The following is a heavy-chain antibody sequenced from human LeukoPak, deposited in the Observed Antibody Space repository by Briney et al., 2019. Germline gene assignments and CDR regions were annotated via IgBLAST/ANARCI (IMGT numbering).Heavy chain of an antibody. CDR1: GFTFSTYG. CDR3: ARKGGWELPAFDY. Sequence: GGSLRLSCAASGFTFSTYGMHWVRQAPGKGLEWVAVIWYDESTKYYGDSVKGRFTISRDTSKNPLYLQMDSLRAEDTAVYYCARKGGWELPAFDYWGLGTLVIVSS. V-gene: IGHV3-33*01. CDR2: IWYDESTK. D-gene: IGHD2-15*01. J-gene: IGHJ4*02.